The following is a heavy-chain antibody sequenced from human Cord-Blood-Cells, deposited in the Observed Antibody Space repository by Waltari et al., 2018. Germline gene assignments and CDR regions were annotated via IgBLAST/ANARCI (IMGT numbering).Heavy chain of an antibody. CDR3: ATRYSGSYYAFDI. CDR2: INHSGST. CDR1: GGSFSGYY. V-gene: IGHV4-34*01. Sequence: QVQLQQWGAGLLKPSETLSLTCAVYGGSFSGYYWSWIRQPPGKGLEWIGEINHSGSTNYNPYLKSRVTISVDTSKNQFSLKLSSVTAADTAVYYCATRYSGSYYAFDIWGQGTMVTVSS. D-gene: IGHD1-26*01. J-gene: IGHJ3*02.